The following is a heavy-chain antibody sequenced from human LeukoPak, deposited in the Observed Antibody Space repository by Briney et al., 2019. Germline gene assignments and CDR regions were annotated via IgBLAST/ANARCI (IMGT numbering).Heavy chain of an antibody. CDR2: IRYDGSNK. CDR1: GFTFSSYG. J-gene: IGHJ4*02. CDR3: AKDGLVIWFGELLWPDY. V-gene: IGHV3-30*02. Sequence: PGGSLRLSCAASGFTFSSYGMHWVRQAPGKGLEWVAFIRYDGSNKYYADSVKGRFTISRDNSKNTLYLQMNSLRAEDTAVYYCAKDGLVIWFGELLWPDYWGQGTLVTVSS. D-gene: IGHD3-10*01.